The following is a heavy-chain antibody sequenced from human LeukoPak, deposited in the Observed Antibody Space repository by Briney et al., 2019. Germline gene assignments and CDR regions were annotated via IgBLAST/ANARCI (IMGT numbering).Heavy chain of an antibody. Sequence: GGSLRLSCAASGVTFTTYAMSWVRQAPGKGLEWVSAISGSGVYTYYADFVKGRFTISRDNAKNSLYLQMNSLRAEDTAVYYCARVSGYSYGYSYFDYWGQGTLVTVSS. CDR1: GVTFTTYA. CDR3: ARVSGYSYGYSYFDY. J-gene: IGHJ4*02. CDR2: ISGSGVYT. D-gene: IGHD5-18*01. V-gene: IGHV3-23*01.